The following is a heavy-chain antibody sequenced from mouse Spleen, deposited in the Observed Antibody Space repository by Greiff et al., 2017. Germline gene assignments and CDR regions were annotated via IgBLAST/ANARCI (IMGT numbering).Heavy chain of an antibody. Sequence: VKLMESGAELVRPGASVTLSCKASGYTFTDYEMHWVKQTPVHGLEWIGAIDPETGGAAYNQKFKGKAILTADKSSSTAYMELRSLTSEDSAVYYCTPYYSYYSPFAYWGQGTLVTVSA. J-gene: IGHJ3*01. CDR3: TPYYSYYSPFAY. CDR1: GYTFTDYE. D-gene: IGHD2-12*01. V-gene: IGHV1-15*01. CDR2: IDPETGGA.